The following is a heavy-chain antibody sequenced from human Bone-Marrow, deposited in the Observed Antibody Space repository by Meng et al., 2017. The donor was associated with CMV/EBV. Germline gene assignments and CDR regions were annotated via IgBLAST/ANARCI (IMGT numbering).Heavy chain of an antibody. Sequence: GEALKISCAASGFTVSSNYMTWVRQAPGKGLEWVSLIYSGGSTYYADSVRDRFTISRDNSKNTMYLQMNSLRAEDTAVYYCARVAWGYFDYWGQGTLVTVSS. CDR2: IYSGGST. CDR3: ARVAWGYFDY. D-gene: IGHD7-27*01. V-gene: IGHV3-53*01. J-gene: IGHJ4*02. CDR1: GFTVSSNY.